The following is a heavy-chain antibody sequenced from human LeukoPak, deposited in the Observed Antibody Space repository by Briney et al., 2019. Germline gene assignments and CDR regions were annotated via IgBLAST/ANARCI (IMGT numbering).Heavy chain of an antibody. D-gene: IGHD1-14*01. CDR2: LSDTGTT. CDR1: GGSVSTISHF. CDR3: ARRDHTGRSHAWFDP. J-gene: IGHJ5*02. Sequence: PSETLSLTCTVSGGSVSTISHFRDWVRQPPGKGLEWIVSLSDTGTTYYNPSLESRVTMSVDTSKNQFSLKLSSVTAADTAVYYCARRDHTGRSHAWFDPWGQGTLVTVSS. V-gene: IGHV4-39*01.